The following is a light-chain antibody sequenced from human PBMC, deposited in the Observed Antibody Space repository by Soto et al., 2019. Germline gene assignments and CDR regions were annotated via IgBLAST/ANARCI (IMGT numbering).Light chain of an antibody. V-gene: IGKV4-1*01. Sequence: DIVMTQSPDSLAVSLGERATINCKSSQRVLYRSNNKNHLAWYQQKPGQPPKLVIYWASTRETGVPDRFSGSGSGTDFTLTISSLQAEDVAVYYCYQYVSTPLTFGGGTKVDIK. J-gene: IGKJ4*01. CDR3: YQYVSTPLT. CDR1: QRVLYRSNNKNH. CDR2: WAS.